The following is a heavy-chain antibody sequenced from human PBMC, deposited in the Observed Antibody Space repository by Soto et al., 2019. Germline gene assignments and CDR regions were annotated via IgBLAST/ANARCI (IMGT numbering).Heavy chain of an antibody. CDR2: MNPNSGNT. CDR1: GYTFTSYD. Sequence: GASVKVSCKASGYTFTSYDINWVRQATGQGLEWMGWMNPNSGNTGYAQKFQGRVTMTRNTSISTAYMELSSLRSEDTAVYYCARGVTDFCSGYFRGGMDVWGQGXTVTVSS. J-gene: IGHJ6*02. D-gene: IGHD3-3*01. CDR3: ARGVTDFCSGYFRGGMDV. V-gene: IGHV1-8*01.